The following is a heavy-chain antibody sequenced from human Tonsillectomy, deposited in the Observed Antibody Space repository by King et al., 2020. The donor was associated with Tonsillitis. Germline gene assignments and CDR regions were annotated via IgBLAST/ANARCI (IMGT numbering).Heavy chain of an antibody. Sequence: VQLVQSGGGVVQPGGSLRLSCAASGFTFSSYDMHWVRQAPGKGLEWVAFIRYDGSKKNYTDSLKGRFTISRDNSKNTLYLQMNSLRVEDTAVYYCAKPHYGXRTPPDYWGQGTLVTVAS. J-gene: IGHJ4*02. CDR2: IRYDGSKK. D-gene: IGHD3-10*01. CDR1: GFTFSSYD. CDR3: AKPHYGXRTPPDY. V-gene: IGHV3-30*02.